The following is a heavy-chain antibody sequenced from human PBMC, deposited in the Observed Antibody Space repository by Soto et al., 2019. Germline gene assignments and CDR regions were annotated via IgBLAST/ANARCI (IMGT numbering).Heavy chain of an antibody. Sequence: GSLRLSCAASGFTFSSYAMSWVRQVPGKGLEWVSVISGSGGTTYYADSVKGRLTISRDNSKNTLYLQMNSLRAEDTAIYYCAKDMVVRSSLEVVMDYWGQGTLVTVSS. J-gene: IGHJ4*02. CDR3: AKDMVVRSSLEVVMDY. V-gene: IGHV3-23*01. CDR1: GFTFSSYA. D-gene: IGHD3-22*01. CDR2: ISGSGGTT.